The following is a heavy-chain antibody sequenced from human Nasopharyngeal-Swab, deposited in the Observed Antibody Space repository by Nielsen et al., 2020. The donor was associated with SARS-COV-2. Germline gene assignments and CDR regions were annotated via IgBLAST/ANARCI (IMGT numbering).Heavy chain of an antibody. CDR2: INAGNGNT. Sequence: ASVKVSCKASGYTFTSYAMHWVRQAPGQRLEWMGWINAGNGNTKYSQKFQGRVTITRDTSASTAYMELSSLRSEDTAVYYCARSLQYYYYMGVWGKGTTVTVSS. V-gene: IGHV1-3*01. J-gene: IGHJ6*03. CDR1: GYTFTSYA. CDR3: ARSLQYYYYMGV.